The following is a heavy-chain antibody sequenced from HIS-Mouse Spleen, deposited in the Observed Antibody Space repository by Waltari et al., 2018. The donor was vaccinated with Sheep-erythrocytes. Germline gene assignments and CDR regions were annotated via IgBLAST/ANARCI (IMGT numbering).Heavy chain of an antibody. CDR2: ITHSGST. CDR1: GGSFSGYY. J-gene: IGHJ3*02. CDR3: ALSVDLAGAFDI. Sequence: QVQLQQWGAGLLKPSETLSLTCAVYGGSFSGYYWSWIRQPPGKGLEWIGEITHSGSTNYHPSLKSRVTISVDTSKNQFSLKLSSVTAADTAVYYCALSVDLAGAFDIWGQGTMVTVSS. V-gene: IGHV4-34*01. D-gene: IGHD6-19*01.